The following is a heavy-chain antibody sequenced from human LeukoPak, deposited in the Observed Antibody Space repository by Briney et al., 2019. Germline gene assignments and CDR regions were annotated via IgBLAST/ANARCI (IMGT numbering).Heavy chain of an antibody. CDR2: IYYTGST. J-gene: IGHJ4*02. CDR3: ARIISGAFDY. D-gene: IGHD5-12*01. Sequence: SETLSLTCTVSGASISSYYWSWIRQSPGKGLEWIGYIYYTGSTNYNPSLKSRVTMSVDTAKNQFSLKLSSVTAADTAVYYCARIISGAFDYWGQGTLVTVSS. CDR1: GASISSYY. V-gene: IGHV4-59*12.